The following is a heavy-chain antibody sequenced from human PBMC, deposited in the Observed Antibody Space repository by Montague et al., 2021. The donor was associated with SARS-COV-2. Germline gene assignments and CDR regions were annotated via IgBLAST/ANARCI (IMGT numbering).Heavy chain of an antibody. CDR2: LSTSGST. Sequence: SETLSLTCSVSGGSITTYYWSWVRQPAGKGLEWIGRLSTSGSTNYNPSLKSRVIMTLDTSKNQVSLKLSSVTAADTAVYYCARDASSANSPANNWFDSWGQGTLVTVSS. CDR3: ARDASSANSPANNWFDS. CDR1: GGSITTYY. D-gene: IGHD4/OR15-4a*01. V-gene: IGHV4-4*07. J-gene: IGHJ5*01.